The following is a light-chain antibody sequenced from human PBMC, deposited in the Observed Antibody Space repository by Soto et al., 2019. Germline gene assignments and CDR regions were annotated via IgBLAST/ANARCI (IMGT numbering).Light chain of an antibody. CDR1: SSDVGAYNY. CDR2: KVT. J-gene: IGLJ2*01. Sequence: QSVLTQPASVSGSPGQSITISCTGTSSDVGAYNYVSWYRQHPAKGPESIIYKVTDRPSGVSSRFSGSKSGTTASLTISGLQAEDEADYYCSSYTTRSTWGFGGGTKLTVL. CDR3: SSYTTRSTWG. V-gene: IGLV2-14*01.